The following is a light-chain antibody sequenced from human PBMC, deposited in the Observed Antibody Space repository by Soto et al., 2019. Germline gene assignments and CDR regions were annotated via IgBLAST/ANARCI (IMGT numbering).Light chain of an antibody. CDR2: GAS. Sequence: IEMTHSPATLSVSPGERATLSFSASQSVSSNLVWYQQKPGQAPRLLIYGASTRVTGIPARFSGSGSGTEFTLTISSLQSEDFAVYYCQQYHNWWTFGQGTKVDIK. J-gene: IGKJ1*01. V-gene: IGKV3-15*01. CDR1: QSVSSN. CDR3: QQYHNWWT.